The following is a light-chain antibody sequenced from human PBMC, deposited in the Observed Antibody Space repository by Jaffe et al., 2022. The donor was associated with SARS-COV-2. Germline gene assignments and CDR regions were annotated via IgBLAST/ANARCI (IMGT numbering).Light chain of an antibody. V-gene: IGKV3-15*01. Sequence: EIVMTQSPVTLSVSPGERATLSCRASQSVGSDLAWYQLKPGQTPRLLIFAASTRASGVPARFSGRGSGTEFTLTVSSLQSEDFAVYYCQQYKNWPSFGQGTKLEIK. J-gene: IGKJ2*01. CDR3: QQYKNWPS. CDR1: QSVGSD. CDR2: AAS.